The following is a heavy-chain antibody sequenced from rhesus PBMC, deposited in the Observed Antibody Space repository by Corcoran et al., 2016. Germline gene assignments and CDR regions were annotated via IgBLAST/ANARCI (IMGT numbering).Heavy chain of an antibody. CDR3: ARRKDCSSTYCSTVYFDY. Sequence: QVQLQESGPGLVKPLEPLSLTCAVSGGSISSNYWSWIRQAPGTGLEWIGYIYGSGSSTNYNPSLKSRVTLSVDTSKNQLSLKLSSVTAADTAVYYCARRKDCSSTYCSTVYFDYWGQGVLVTVSS. J-gene: IGHJ4*01. D-gene: IGHD2-15*01. CDR1: GGSISSNY. V-gene: IGHV4S11*01. CDR2: IYGSGSST.